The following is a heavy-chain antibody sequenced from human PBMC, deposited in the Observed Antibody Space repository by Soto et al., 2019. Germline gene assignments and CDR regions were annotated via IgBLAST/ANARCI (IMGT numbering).Heavy chain of an antibody. J-gene: IGHJ3*02. Sequence: GGSLRLSCSASGFTFSSYAMHWVRQAPGKGLEYVSALNNDGDTTYYADSVKGRFTISRDNSKNTVSLEMTSLRAEDTAVYYCAGEMDSFDIWGQGTMVTVSS. CDR3: AGEMDSFDI. CDR2: LNNDGDTT. CDR1: GFTFSSYA. V-gene: IGHV3-64*04.